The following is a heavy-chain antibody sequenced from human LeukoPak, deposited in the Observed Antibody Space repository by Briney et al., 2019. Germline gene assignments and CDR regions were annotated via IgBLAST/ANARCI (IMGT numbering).Heavy chain of an antibody. CDR1: GFTFSSYW. J-gene: IGHJ4*02. CDR3: ARVYYDFWSGYLSTFDY. Sequence: GGSLRLSCAASGFTFSSYWMSWVRQAPGKGLEWVANIKQDGSEKYYVDSVKGRFTISRDNAKNSLYLQMNSLRAEDTAVYYCARVYYDFWSGYLSTFDYGGQGTLVTVSS. D-gene: IGHD3-3*01. V-gene: IGHV3-7*04. CDR2: IKQDGSEK.